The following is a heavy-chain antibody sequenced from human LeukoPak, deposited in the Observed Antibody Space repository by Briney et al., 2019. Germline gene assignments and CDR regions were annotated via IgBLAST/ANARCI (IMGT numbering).Heavy chain of an antibody. CDR3: AKDRHLVVPTATFDY. Sequence: GGSLRLSCAASGFTFSSYGMHWVRQAPGKGLEWVAFIRYDGSNKYYADSVKGRFTISRDNSKNTLYLQMNSLRAEDTAVYYCAKDRHLVVPTATFDYWGQGTLVTVSS. CDR1: GFTFSSYG. CDR2: IRYDGSNK. D-gene: IGHD2-2*01. V-gene: IGHV3-30*02. J-gene: IGHJ4*02.